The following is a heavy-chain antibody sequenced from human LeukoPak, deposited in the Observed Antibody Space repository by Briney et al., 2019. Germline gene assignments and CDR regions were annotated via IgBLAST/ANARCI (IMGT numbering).Heavy chain of an antibody. J-gene: IGHJ4*02. Sequence: GASVKVSCKASGYTFTGYYMHWVRQAPGQGLEWMGRINPNSGGTNYAQKFQGRVTMTRDTSISTAYMELSRLRSDDTAVYYCARELYDYVWGCYRYYFDYWGQGTLVTVSS. V-gene: IGHV1-2*06. CDR1: GYTFTGYY. CDR2: INPNSGGT. D-gene: IGHD3-16*02. CDR3: ARELYDYVWGCYRYYFDY.